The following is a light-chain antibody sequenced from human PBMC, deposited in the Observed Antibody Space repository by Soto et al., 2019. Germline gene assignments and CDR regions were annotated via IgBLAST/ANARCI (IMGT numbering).Light chain of an antibody. V-gene: IGLV3-21*04. Sequence: SYVLTQPPSVSVAPGKTASITCGGNSIGSKSVHWYQQKPGQAPVLLIYYDSGRPSGIPERFSGSNSGNTATLTISRVEAGDEADYHCQVWDGYTDPWVFGGGTQLTVL. CDR1: SIGSKS. CDR2: YDS. CDR3: QVWDGYTDPWV. J-gene: IGLJ3*02.